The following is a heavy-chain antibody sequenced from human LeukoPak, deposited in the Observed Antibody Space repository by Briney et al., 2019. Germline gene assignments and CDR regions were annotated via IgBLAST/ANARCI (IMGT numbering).Heavy chain of an antibody. D-gene: IGHD3-3*01. CDR3: ARAEFFGVVIDAFDI. Sequence: ASVKVSCKASGYTFTSYYMHWVRQAPGQGLEWMGIINPSGGSTSYAQKFQGRVTMTRDTSTSTVYMELSSLRSEDTAVYYCARAEFFGVVIDAFDIWGQGTMVTVSS. CDR2: INPSGGST. CDR1: GYTFTSYY. J-gene: IGHJ3*02. V-gene: IGHV1-46*03.